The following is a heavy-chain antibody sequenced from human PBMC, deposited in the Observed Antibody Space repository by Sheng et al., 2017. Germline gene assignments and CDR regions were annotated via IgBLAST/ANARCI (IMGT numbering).Heavy chain of an antibody. V-gene: IGHV4-39*07. Sequence: QLQLQESGPGLVKPSETLSLTCTVSGGSISRSNYYWGWIRQPPGKGLEWIGSAYFSGTTSYNPSLKSRVTISADTSKNQFSLKLSSVTAADTAVYYCARDWWIPRYFDYWGPGNAGHRLL. CDR3: ARDWWIPRYFDY. CDR2: AYFSGTT. CDR1: GGSISRSNYY. D-gene: IGHD5-18*01. J-gene: IGHJ4*02.